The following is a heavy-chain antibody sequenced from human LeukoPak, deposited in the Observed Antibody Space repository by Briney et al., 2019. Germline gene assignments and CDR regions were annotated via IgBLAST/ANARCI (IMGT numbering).Heavy chain of an antibody. V-gene: IGHV3-30-3*01. CDR3: ARDRTYLDAFDI. Sequence: GGSLRLSCAASGFTFSSYAMHWVRQAPGKGLEWVAVISYDGSNKYYADSAKGRFTISRDNSKNTLYLQMNSLRAEDTAVYYCARDRTYLDAFDIWGQGTMVTVSS. J-gene: IGHJ3*02. CDR2: ISYDGSNK. CDR1: GFTFSSYA.